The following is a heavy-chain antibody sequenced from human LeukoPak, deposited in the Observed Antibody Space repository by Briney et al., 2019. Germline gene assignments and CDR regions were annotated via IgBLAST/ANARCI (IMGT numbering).Heavy chain of an antibody. V-gene: IGHV4-59*01. Sequence: SETLSLTCTVSGSSISGYYWSWIRQPPGKGLEWIGYIYYSGSTGYNPSLKSRVTISVDTSKNQFSLKLSSVTAADTAVYYCARAYGYCSSTSCLYYYYGMDVWGQGTTVTVSS. CDR2: IYYSGST. J-gene: IGHJ6*02. D-gene: IGHD2-2*03. CDR1: GSSISGYY. CDR3: ARAYGYCSSTSCLYYYYGMDV.